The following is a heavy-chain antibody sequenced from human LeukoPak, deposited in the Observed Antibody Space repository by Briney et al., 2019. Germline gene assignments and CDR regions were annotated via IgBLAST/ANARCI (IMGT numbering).Heavy chain of an antibody. Sequence: TQSLTCTLSSRSMSSGGHYWRWIPRHPGRGLGWIGCVYSSGSTYYNPSLKSRVTISVDTSKNQFSLKLSSVTAADTAVYYCAREATSYSSTWYPWGQGPLVTVSS. CDR3: AREATSYSSTWYP. CDR1: SRSMSSGGHY. V-gene: IGHV4-31*03. D-gene: IGHD6-13*01. CDR2: VYSSGST. J-gene: IGHJ5*02.